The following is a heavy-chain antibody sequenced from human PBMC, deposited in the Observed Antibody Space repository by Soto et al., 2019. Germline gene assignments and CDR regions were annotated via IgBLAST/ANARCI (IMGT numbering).Heavy chain of an antibody. D-gene: IGHD3-10*01. V-gene: IGHV3-74*01. CDR2: INSDGSST. CDR1: GFTFSSYW. Sequence: PWGSLRLSCAASGFTFSSYWMHWVRQAPGKGLVWVSRINSDGSSTSYADSVKGRLTISRDNAKNTLYLQMNSLRAEDTAVYYCARHYGSGSYSDDAFDIWGQGTMVTV. CDR3: ARHYGSGSYSDDAFDI. J-gene: IGHJ3*02.